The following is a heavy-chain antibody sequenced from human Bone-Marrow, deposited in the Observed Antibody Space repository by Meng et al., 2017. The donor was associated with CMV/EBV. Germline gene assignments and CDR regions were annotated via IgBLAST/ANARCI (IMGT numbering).Heavy chain of an antibody. D-gene: IGHD4-23*01. V-gene: IGHV5-51*01. CDR3: ARHPGNHRRRNWFDP. CDR2: IYPGDSDT. J-gene: IGHJ5*02. CDR1: GYSFTSYW. Sequence: GGSLRLSCKGSGYSFTSYWIGWVRQMPGKGLEWMGIIYPGDSDTRYSPSFQGQVTISADKSISTAYLQWSSLKASDTAMYYCARHPGNHRRRNWFDPWGQGTLVTVSS.